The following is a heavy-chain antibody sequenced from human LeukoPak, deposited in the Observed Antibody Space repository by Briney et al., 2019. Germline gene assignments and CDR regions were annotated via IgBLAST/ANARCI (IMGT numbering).Heavy chain of an antibody. CDR2: ISSDGRST. CDR3: APIGAGY. V-gene: IGHV3-74*01. J-gene: IGHJ4*02. Sequence: GGSLRLSCAASGFTFPSNWHWVRQAPGKGLGWVSRISSDGRSTSYADSVKGRFTISRDNAKNMLYLQMNSLRAEDTAVYYCAPIGAGYWGQGTLVTVSS. CDR1: GFTFPSNW. D-gene: IGHD4/OR15-4a*01.